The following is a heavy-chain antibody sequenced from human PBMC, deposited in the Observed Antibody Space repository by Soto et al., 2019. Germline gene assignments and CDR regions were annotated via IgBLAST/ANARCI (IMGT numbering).Heavy chain of an antibody. CDR3: ATSIGPSALDY. V-gene: IGHV1-2*04. J-gene: IGHJ4*02. D-gene: IGHD2-21*01. CDR1: GYSFTANS. CDR2: INPNNGGT. Sequence: ASVKVSCKASGYSFTANSMHWVRQAPGQGLEWMGWINPNNGGTNYARKFQGWVTMTRDTSISTAYMELSRLRSDDTAVYDCATSIGPSALDYWGQGTLVTVSS.